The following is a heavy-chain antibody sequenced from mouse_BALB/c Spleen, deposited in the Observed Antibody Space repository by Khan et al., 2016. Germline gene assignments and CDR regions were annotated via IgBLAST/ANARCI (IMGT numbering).Heavy chain of an antibody. Sequence: EVQLQESGAELVKPGASVKLSCTTTGFNIKDTYMHWVKQRPEQGLEWIGRIDPANGNTKYDPKFQGKATITADTSSNTAYLQLSSLTSEDTDVYYCASLLLRFHYWGQGTTLTVSS. CDR1: GFNIKDTY. J-gene: IGHJ2*01. CDR2: IDPANGNT. D-gene: IGHD1-1*01. CDR3: ASLLLRFHY. V-gene: IGHV14-3*02.